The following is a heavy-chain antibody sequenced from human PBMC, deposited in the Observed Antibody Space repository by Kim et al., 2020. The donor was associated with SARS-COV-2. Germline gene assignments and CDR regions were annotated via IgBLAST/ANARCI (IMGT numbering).Heavy chain of an antibody. D-gene: IGHD3-10*01. CDR2: IWYDGSNK. V-gene: IGHV3-33*06. CDR1: GFTFSSYG. CDR3: AKDTASMVRGVMRWYFDY. J-gene: IGHJ4*02. Sequence: GGSLRLSCAASGFTFSSYGMHWVRQAPGKGLEWVAVIWYDGSNKYYADSVKGRFTISRDNSKNTLYLQMNSLRAEDTAVYYCAKDTASMVRGVMRWYFDYWGQGTLVTVSS.